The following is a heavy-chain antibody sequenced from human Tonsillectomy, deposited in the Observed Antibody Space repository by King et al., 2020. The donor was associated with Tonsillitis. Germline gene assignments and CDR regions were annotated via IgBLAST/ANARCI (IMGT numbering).Heavy chain of an antibody. D-gene: IGHD3-9*01. CDR1: GFTFSDYN. CDR2: ISPTSTSI. CDR3: ARDPGEVRYFGWLL. Sequence: VQLVESGGGLVKPGGSLRLSCAASGFTFSDYNMNWVRQAPGKGLEWVSFISPTSTSIYYADSVKGRFSISRDNAKNSLYLQMDNLRAEDTAVYYCARDPGEVRYFGWLLWGQGTLVTVSS. J-gene: IGHJ4*02. V-gene: IGHV3-21*01.